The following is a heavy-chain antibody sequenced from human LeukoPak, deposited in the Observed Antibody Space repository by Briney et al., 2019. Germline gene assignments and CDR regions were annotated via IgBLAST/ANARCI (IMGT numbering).Heavy chain of an antibody. CDR2: IDSDGSGT. CDR3: ARERGDSFDFDY. CDR1: GFTFSSYW. Sequence: GALRLSCAASGFTFSSYWMHWVRQAPGKGLVWVSRIDSDGSGTSYADSVKGRFTISRDNARNTLYLQMNSLRADDTAVYYCARERGDSFDFDYWARERWSPSPQ. D-gene: IGHD5-18*01. J-gene: IGHJ4*02. V-gene: IGHV3-74*01.